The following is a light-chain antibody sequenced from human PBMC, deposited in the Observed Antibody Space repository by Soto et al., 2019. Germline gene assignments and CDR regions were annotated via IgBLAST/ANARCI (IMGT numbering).Light chain of an antibody. CDR2: KAI. V-gene: IGKV1-5*03. CDR1: QSISTW. Sequence: DIQMTQSPSTLSASVGDRVTITCRTSQSISTWLAWYQQKPGKAPKLLIYKAINLQSGVPSRFSGSGSGTEFSLTISSLQPDDFATYYCQRYNDYQYIFGQGTKLEIK. J-gene: IGKJ2*01. CDR3: QRYNDYQYI.